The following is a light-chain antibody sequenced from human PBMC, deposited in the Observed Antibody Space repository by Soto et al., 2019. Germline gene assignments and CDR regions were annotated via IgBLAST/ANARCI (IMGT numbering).Light chain of an antibody. J-gene: IGKJ1*01. CDR3: QKSNSAPWT. Sequence: DIQMTQSPSSLSASVGDRVSITCRASQDISNFLAWYQQRPGKVPKLLIYAASTLQSGVPSRFSGSGSGTDCTLTISSLQPEDVATYYCQKSNSAPWTFGQGTRVDIK. CDR2: AAS. V-gene: IGKV1-27*01. CDR1: QDISNF.